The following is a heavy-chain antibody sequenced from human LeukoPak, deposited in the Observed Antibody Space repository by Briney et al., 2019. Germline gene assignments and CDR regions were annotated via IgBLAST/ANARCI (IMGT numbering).Heavy chain of an antibody. J-gene: IGHJ3*01. CDR1: GGSFSGYC. Sequence: SETLSLTCAVYGGSFSGYCWSWIRQPPGKGLEWIGEINHSGSTNYNPSLKSRVTISVDTSKNQFSLKLSSVTAADTAVYYCARGLTVPWGQGTMVTVSS. CDR2: INHSGST. V-gene: IGHV4-34*01. D-gene: IGHD2-2*01. CDR3: ARGLTVP.